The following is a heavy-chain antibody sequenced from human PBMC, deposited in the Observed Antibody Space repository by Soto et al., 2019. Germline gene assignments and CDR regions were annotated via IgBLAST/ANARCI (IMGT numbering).Heavy chain of an antibody. V-gene: IGHV3-33*01. CDR2: IWYDGSNK. Sequence: QVQLVESGGGVVQPGRSLRLSCAASGFTFSSYGMHWVRQAPGKGLEWVAVIWYDGSNKYYADSVKGRFTISRDNSKNTLYLQMNSLRAEDTAVYYCARDGGDDYGDYWGQGTLVTVSS. CDR1: GFTFSSYG. CDR3: ARDGGDDYGDY. D-gene: IGHD3-16*01. J-gene: IGHJ4*02.